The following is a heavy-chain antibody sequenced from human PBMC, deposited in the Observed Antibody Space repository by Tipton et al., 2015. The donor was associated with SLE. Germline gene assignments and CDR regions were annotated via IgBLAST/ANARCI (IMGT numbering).Heavy chain of an antibody. V-gene: IGHV1-8*01. D-gene: IGHD2-8*02. CDR3: ARGLICTGGVCSYGMDV. Sequence: QLVQSGAEVKKPGASVKVSCKASGYTFTSYDINWVRQATGQGLEWMGWMNPNSGNTGYAQKFQGRVTMTRNTSISTAYMELSSLRSEDTAVYYCARGLICTGGVCSYGMDVWGQGTTVTVSS. J-gene: IGHJ6*02. CDR2: MNPNSGNT. CDR1: GYTFTSYD.